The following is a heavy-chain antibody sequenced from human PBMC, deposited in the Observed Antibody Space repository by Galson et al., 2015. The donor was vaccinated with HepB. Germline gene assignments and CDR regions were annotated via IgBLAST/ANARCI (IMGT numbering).Heavy chain of an antibody. V-gene: IGHV3-30*03. Sequence: SLRLSCAASGFTFSHYGMHWVRQAPGKGLEWVAVISYEGLYRYYADSMKGRFTLSRDNSKNTVYLEMSSLRPEDTAVYYCARDSRQSSPWFDSHFHNGMDIWGQGTTVTVS. CDR3: ARDSRQSSPWFDSHFHNGMDI. CDR2: ISYEGLYR. D-gene: IGHD3-10*01. J-gene: IGHJ6*02. CDR1: GFTFSHYG.